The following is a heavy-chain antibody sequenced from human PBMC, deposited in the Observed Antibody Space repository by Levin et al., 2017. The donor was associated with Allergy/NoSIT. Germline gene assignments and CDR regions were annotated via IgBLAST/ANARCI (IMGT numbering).Heavy chain of an antibody. D-gene: IGHD6-19*01. CDR1: GGSVSSGSYY. J-gene: IGHJ4*02. V-gene: IGHV4-61*01. CDR3: ARDSRIGSSGWYVDY. Sequence: SQTLSLPCTVSGGSVSSGSYYWSWIRQPPGKGLEWIGYIYYSGSTNYNPSLESRVTISVDTSKNQFSLKLSSVTAADTAVYYCARDSRIGSSGWYVDYWGQGTLVTVSS. CDR2: IYYSGST.